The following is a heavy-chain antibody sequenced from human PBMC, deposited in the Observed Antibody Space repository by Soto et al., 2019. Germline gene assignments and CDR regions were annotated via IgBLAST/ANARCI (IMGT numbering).Heavy chain of an antibody. CDR2: IYYSGST. CDR1: GGSISSGGYY. CDR3: ARDCSGGSCYYLDGMEL. Sequence: QVQLQESGPGLVKPSQTLSLTCTVSGGSISSGGYYWSWIRQHPGKGLAWIGYIYYSGSTYYTPSLKTRVTITVDMSKTSSSLKLTSVTAADTAVYYCARDCSGGSCYYLDGMELWVQGTTVTVSS. D-gene: IGHD2-15*01. V-gene: IGHV4-31*03. J-gene: IGHJ6*02.